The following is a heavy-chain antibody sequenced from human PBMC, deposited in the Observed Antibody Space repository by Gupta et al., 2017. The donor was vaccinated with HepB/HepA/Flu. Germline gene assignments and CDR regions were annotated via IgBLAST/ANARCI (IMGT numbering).Heavy chain of an antibody. CDR1: GDSINNKY. V-gene: IGHV4-4*07. CDR3: AKAVEGYYYYMDV. CDR2: IFSSGST. J-gene: IGHJ6*03. Sequence: QVQLRESSPGLVRPSETLSLTCTVSGDSINNKYWSWVRQPAGKGLEWIGRIFSSGSTYYNHSLESRVTMSVDTSKSQFSLKLKSVTAADTAVYYCAKAVEGYYYYMDVWGKGTTVTVSS.